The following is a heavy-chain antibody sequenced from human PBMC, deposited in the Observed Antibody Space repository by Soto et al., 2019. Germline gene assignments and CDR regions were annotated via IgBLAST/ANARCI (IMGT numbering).Heavy chain of an antibody. CDR3: AGHRIAVAGPLDY. CDR1: GGAIRNSIYY. CDR2: IYYDGSV. V-gene: IGHV4-39*01. Sequence: PSETLSLTCTVSGGAIRNSIYYWGWIRQPPGKGLEWIGTIYYDGSVAYSPSLKSRVTLSVDTSRNNFSVKINSVTAADTAAYLCAGHRIAVAGPLDYWGQGTLVTVSS. D-gene: IGHD6-19*01. J-gene: IGHJ4*02.